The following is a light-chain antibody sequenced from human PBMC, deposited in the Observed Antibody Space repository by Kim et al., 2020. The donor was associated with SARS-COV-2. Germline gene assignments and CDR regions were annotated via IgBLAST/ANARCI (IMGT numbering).Light chain of an antibody. CDR1: QTISGNY. V-gene: IGKV3-20*01. CDR3: QQYGGSPWT. CDR2: GAS. J-gene: IGKJ1*01. Sequence: EIVLTQSPGTLSLSPGERATLSCTASQTISGNYLAWYQQTPGQAPRVLIHGASSRATGIPDRFSGSGSGTDSTLTISRLEPEDFAVYYCQQYGGSPWTFGHGTKVDIK.